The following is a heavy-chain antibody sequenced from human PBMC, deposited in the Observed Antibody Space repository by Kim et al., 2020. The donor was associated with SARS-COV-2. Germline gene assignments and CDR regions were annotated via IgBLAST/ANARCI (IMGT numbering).Heavy chain of an antibody. CDR3: TKSDWFDP. Sequence: GARTSYADSVRGRFTISRDNAKKTLYLQMNSLRAEDTAVYYCTKSDWFDPWGQGTLVTVSS. CDR2: GART. V-gene: IGHV3-74*01. J-gene: IGHJ5*02.